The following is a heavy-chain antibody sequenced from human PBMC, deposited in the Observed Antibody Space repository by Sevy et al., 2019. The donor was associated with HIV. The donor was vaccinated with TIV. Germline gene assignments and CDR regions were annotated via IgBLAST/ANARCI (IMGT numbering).Heavy chain of an antibody. D-gene: IGHD3-3*01. J-gene: IGHJ4*02. Sequence: SETLSLTCTVSGGSISSSSYYWGWIRQPPGKGLEWIGSIYYSGNTYYNPSLKSRVTISVDTSKNQFSLKLSSVTAADTAVYYCARVNDFWSGYSKTYYFDYWGQGTLVTVSS. CDR1: GGSISSSSYY. V-gene: IGHV4-39*01. CDR3: ARVNDFWSGYSKTYYFDY. CDR2: IYYSGNT.